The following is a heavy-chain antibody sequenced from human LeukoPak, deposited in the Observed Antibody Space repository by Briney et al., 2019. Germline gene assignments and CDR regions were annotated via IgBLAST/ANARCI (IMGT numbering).Heavy chain of an antibody. CDR2: IIPIFGTA. D-gene: IGHD3-10*01. J-gene: IGHJ4*02. CDR3: ASVGEYYGSGSYYFGY. CDR1: GGTFSSYA. Sequence: SVKVSCTASGGTFSSYAISWVRQAPGQGLEWMGGIIPIFGTANYAQKFQGRVTITADKSTSTAYMELSSLRSEDTAVYYCASVGEYYGSGSYYFGYWGQGTLVTVSS. V-gene: IGHV1-69*06.